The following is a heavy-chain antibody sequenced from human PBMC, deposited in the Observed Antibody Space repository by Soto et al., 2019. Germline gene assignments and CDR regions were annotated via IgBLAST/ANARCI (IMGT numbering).Heavy chain of an antibody. CDR2: IYYSGST. V-gene: IGHV4-59*08. CDR1: GGSISSYY. Sequence: PSETLSLTCTVSGGSISSYYWSWIRQQPGKGPEWIGYIYYSGSTNYNPSLKSRVTISVDTSKNQFSLKLSSVTAADTAVYYCARHTRNYYGSGTALGFDYWGQGTLVTVSS. J-gene: IGHJ4*02. D-gene: IGHD3-10*01. CDR3: ARHTRNYYGSGTALGFDY.